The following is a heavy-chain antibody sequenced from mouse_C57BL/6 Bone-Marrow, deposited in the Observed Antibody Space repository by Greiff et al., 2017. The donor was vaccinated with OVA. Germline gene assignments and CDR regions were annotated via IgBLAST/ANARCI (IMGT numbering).Heavy chain of an antibody. Sequence: EVKLMESGGDLVKPGGSLKLSCAASGFTFSSYGMSWVRQTPDKRLEWVATISSGGSYTYYPDSVKGRFTISRDNAKNTLYLQMSSLKSEDTAMYYCARWSNYEGAWFAYWGQGTLVTVSA. J-gene: IGHJ3*01. D-gene: IGHD2-5*01. V-gene: IGHV5-6*01. CDR1: GFTFSSYG. CDR3: ARWSNYEGAWFAY. CDR2: ISSGGSYT.